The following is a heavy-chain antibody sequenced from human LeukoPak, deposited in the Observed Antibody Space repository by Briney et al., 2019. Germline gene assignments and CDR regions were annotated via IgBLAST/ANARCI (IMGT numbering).Heavy chain of an antibody. J-gene: IGHJ4*02. Sequence: GGSLRLSCAASGFTFSSYWMNWVRQAPGKGLEWVANIKEDGSEINYIDSVKGRFTISRDNAKNLLYLQMNSLRAEDTAVYYCARNVYCSSTSCYFLFDYWGQGTLVTVSS. CDR2: IKEDGSEI. V-gene: IGHV3-7*01. D-gene: IGHD2-2*01. CDR1: GFTFSSYW. CDR3: ARNVYCSSTSCYFLFDY.